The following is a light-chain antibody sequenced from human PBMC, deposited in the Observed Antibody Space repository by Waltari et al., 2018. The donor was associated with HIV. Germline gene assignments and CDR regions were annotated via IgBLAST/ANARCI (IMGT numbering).Light chain of an antibody. CDR2: EVS. V-gene: IGLV2-14*01. J-gene: IGLJ2*01. CDR3: SSFTTRNTLI. CDR1: NYAIGSYSF. Sequence: QSALTQPASVSAFVGQSITLSCPGTNYAIGSYSFVSWYQQSPGKAPKLLIYEVSNRPPGVSDRFSGSKSGNSASLTVSGLQTDDEADYYCSSFTTRNTLIFGGGTTLTVL.